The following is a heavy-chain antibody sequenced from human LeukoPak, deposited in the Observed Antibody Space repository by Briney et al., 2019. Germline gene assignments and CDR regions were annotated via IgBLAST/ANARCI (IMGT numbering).Heavy chain of an antibody. CDR1: GFTFSSYA. V-gene: IGHV3-23*01. CDR3: AKYFASGSYYKLPH. Sequence: GGSLRLSCAASGFTFSSYAMSWVRQAPGKGLEWVSTISGSGAYTYYTDSVKGRFTISRDNSKNTLYLQMNSLRAEDTAVYYCAKYFASGSYYKLPHWGQGTLVTVSS. J-gene: IGHJ1*01. D-gene: IGHD3-10*01. CDR2: ISGSGAYT.